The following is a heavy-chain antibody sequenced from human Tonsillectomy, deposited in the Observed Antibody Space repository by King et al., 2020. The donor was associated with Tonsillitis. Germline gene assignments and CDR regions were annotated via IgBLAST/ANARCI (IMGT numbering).Heavy chain of an antibody. V-gene: IGHV1-18*01. Sequence: QLVQSGAELKKPGTSVKVSCKTSGYSFGSWGISWVRQAPGQGPEWMGWINTFNRHADYAQKFQGRVILTVDMSTTTAYMEIRSLRSDDTAVYYCARDVALRGYSGYDRSPLNNWGQGTLVTVSS. D-gene: IGHD5-12*01. J-gene: IGHJ4*02. CDR1: GYSFGSWG. CDR2: INTFNRHA. CDR3: ARDVALRGYSGYDRSPLNN.